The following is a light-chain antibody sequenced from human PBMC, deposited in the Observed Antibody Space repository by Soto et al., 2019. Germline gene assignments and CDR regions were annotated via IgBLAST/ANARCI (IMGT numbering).Light chain of an antibody. J-gene: IGKJ2*01. V-gene: IGKV3-11*01. CDR3: QQRSNRGFTT. Sequence: EIVLTQSPATLSLSPGERATLSCRASQSVSSYLAWYQQKPGQAPRLLIYDASNRATGIPARFSGSGSGTDFTLTISSLEPEDFAVYYCQQRSNRGFTTFGQGTKLEIK. CDR1: QSVSSY. CDR2: DAS.